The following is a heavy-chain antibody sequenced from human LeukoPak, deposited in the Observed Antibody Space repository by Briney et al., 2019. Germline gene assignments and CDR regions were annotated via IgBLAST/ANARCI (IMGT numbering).Heavy chain of an antibody. CDR1: GFTFSTYW. D-gene: IGHD2-8*01. CDR2: MKPEGGTT. V-gene: IGHV3-74*01. J-gene: IGHJ4*02. Sequence: GGSLRLSCAGSGFTFSTYWMHWVRQAPGKGLVWVSGMKPEGGTTYYADSVKGRFTISRDNAKSTVYLQMSSLRAEDTAVYYCTGVGDYWGQGNLFTVSS. CDR3: TGVGDY.